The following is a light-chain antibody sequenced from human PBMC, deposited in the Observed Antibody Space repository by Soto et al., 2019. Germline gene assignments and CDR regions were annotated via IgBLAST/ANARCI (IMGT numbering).Light chain of an antibody. CDR3: QQYNSYAMYT. CDR1: QSISSW. CDR2: DAS. V-gene: IGKV1-5*01. Sequence: DIQMTQSPSTLSASVGDRVTITCRASQSISSWLAWYQQKPGKAPKLLIYDASSLERGVPSRFSGSGSGTEFTLTISSLQPDDFATYCCQQYNSYAMYTFGQGTKLEIK. J-gene: IGKJ2*01.